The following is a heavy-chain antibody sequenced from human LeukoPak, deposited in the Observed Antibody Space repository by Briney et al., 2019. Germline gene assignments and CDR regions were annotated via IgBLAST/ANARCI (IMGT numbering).Heavy chain of an antibody. Sequence: ASVKVSCKASGYTFTSYYMHWVRQAPGQGLEWMGIINPSGGSTSYAQKFQGRVTMTRDTSISTAYMELSRLRSDDTAVYYCARLSGSYYNDYWGQGTLVTVSS. D-gene: IGHD3-10*01. J-gene: IGHJ4*02. CDR3: ARLSGSYYNDY. CDR2: INPSGGST. CDR1: GYTFTSYY. V-gene: IGHV1-46*01.